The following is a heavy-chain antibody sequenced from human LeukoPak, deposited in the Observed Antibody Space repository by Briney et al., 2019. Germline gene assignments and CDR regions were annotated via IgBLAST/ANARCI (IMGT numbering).Heavy chain of an antibody. J-gene: IGHJ6*03. CDR3: ARSINHYYYYYMDV. D-gene: IGHD6-6*01. V-gene: IGHV4-4*07. CDR1: GGSISYY. CDR2: IYTSGST. Sequence: TETLSLTCTVSGGSISYYWSWIRQPAGKGREWIGRIYTSGSTNYNPSLKSRVTMSVDTSKNQFSLKLSSVTAADTAVYYCARSINHYYYYYMDVWGKGTTVTVSS.